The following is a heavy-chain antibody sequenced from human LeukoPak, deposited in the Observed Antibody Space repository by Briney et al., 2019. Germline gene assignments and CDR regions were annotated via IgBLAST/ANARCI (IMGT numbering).Heavy chain of an antibody. CDR3: ARDCSGERCFNFDY. CDR2: INPSGGST. V-gene: IGHV1-46*01. J-gene: IGHJ4*02. CDR1: GYTFTSYY. D-gene: IGHD2-15*01. Sequence: GGSVKVTCKASGYTFTSYYIHWVRQAPGQGLEWMGVINPSGGSTSYAQKFQGRVTMTRDTSTSTVYMELSGLRSEDTAVYYCARDCSGERCFNFDYWGQGTLVTVSS.